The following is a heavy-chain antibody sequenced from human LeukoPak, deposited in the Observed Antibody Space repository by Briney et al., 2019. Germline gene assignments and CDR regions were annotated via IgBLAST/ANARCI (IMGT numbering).Heavy chain of an antibody. Sequence: GGSLRLSCAASGFTFSSYGMHWVRQAPGKGLEWAAFIRYDGSNKYYADSVKGRFTISRDNSKNTLYLQMNSLRAEDTAVYYCAKGLGVPATTCFDYWGQGTLVTVSS. CDR1: GFTFSSYG. J-gene: IGHJ4*02. CDR3: AKGLGVPATTCFDY. D-gene: IGHD2-2*01. V-gene: IGHV3-30*02. CDR2: IRYDGSNK.